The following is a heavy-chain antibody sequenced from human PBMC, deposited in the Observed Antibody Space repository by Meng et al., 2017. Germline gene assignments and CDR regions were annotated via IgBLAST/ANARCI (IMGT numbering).Heavy chain of an antibody. D-gene: IGHD6-13*01. V-gene: IGHV5-51*01. CDR3: ARPGIAAAGTRAFDI. CDR2: IYPGDSDT. Sequence: GESLKISCKGSGYSFTSYWIGWVRQMPGKGLEWRGIIYPGDSDTRYSPSFHGQVTISADKSISTAYLQWSSLKASDTAMYYCARPGIAAAGTRAFDIWGQGTMVTVSS. J-gene: IGHJ3*02. CDR1: GYSFTSYW.